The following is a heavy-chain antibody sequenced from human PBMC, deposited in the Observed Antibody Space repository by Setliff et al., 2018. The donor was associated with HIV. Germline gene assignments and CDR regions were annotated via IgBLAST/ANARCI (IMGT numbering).Heavy chain of an antibody. J-gene: IGHJ4*02. CDR1: GGSISGSNYY. Sequence: SETLSLTCTVSGGSISGSNYYWAWIRQPPGKGLEWIGSSYYSGSTYYNPSLKSRVTISVDTSKNQFSLKLSSVTAADTAIYYCATDTAMLQEGTEFWGQGTLVTAPQ. V-gene: IGHV4-39*01. CDR2: SYYSGST. D-gene: IGHD5-18*01. CDR3: ATDTAMLQEGTEF.